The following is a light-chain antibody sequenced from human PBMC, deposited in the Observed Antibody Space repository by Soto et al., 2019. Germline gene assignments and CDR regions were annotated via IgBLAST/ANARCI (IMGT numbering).Light chain of an antibody. Sequence: QPASVSGSPGQSITISCTGTSSDVGSYNLVSWYQRHPGKAPKLMIYEGSKRPSGVSNRFSGSKSGNTASLTISGLQAEDEADYYCCSYAGSSTFVVFGGGTKLTVL. CDR3: CSYAGSSTFVV. V-gene: IGLV2-23*03. CDR2: EGS. CDR1: SSDVGSYNL. J-gene: IGLJ2*01.